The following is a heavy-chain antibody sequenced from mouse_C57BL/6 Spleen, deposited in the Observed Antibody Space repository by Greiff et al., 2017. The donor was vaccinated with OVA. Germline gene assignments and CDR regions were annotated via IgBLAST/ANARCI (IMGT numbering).Heavy chain of an antibody. Sequence: VQLQQPGAELVKPGASVKLSCKASGYTFTSYWMHWVKQRPGRGLEWIGRIDPNSGGTKYNEKFKSKATLTVDKPSSTADMQLSSLTSEDSAVYYGARDYGSSYQVYFDVWGTGTTVTVSS. CDR3: ARDYGSSYQVYFDV. J-gene: IGHJ1*03. D-gene: IGHD1-1*01. CDR2: IDPNSGGT. V-gene: IGHV1-72*01. CDR1: GYTFTSYW.